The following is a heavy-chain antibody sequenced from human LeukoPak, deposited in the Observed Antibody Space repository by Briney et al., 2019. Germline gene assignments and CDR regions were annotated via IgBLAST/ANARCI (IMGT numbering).Heavy chain of an antibody. J-gene: IGHJ3*02. CDR3: ARHVEPPAWYYDFWSGYYGAFDI. V-gene: IGHV4-39*01. D-gene: IGHD3-3*01. CDR1: GGSISSSSYY. CDR2: IYYSGST. Sequence: SETLSLTCTVSGGSISSSSYYWGWIRQPPGKGLEWIGSIYYSGSTYYNPSLKSRVTISVDTSKNQFSLKLSSVTAADTAVYYCARHVEPPAWYYDFWSGYYGAFDIWGQGTMVTVSS.